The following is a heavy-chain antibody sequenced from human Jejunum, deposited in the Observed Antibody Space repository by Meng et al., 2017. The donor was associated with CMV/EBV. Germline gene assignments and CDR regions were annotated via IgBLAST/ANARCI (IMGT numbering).Heavy chain of an antibody. V-gene: IGHV4-31*03. J-gene: IGHJ5*02. CDR2: IHDSGST. Sequence: QVQLQEAGPGLLKPSQTLSPTCTVSGGSISSGGYYWSWIRQHPGKGLEWIGYIHDSGSTYYNPSLKSRVTVSADTSKNQFSLKLSSVTAADTAVYYCARASYGSGSPLGESWFDPWGQGTLVTVSS. CDR3: ARASYGSGSPLGESWFDP. CDR1: GGSISSGGYY. D-gene: IGHD3-10*01.